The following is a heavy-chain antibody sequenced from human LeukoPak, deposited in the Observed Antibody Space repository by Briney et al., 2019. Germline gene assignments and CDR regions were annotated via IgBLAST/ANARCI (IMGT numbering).Heavy chain of an antibody. CDR3: AKDLDYGDYYFDY. D-gene: IGHD4-17*01. CDR1: GGTFSSYA. CDR2: IIPILGIA. V-gene: IGHV1-69*04. J-gene: IGHJ4*02. Sequence: SVKVSCKASGGTFSSYAISWVRQAPGQGLEWMGRIIPILGIANYAQKFQGRVTITADKSTSTAYMELSSLRAEDTAVYYCAKDLDYGDYYFDYWGQGTLVTVSS.